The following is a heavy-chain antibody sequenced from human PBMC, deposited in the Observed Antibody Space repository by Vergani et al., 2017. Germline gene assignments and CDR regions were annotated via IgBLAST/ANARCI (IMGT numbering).Heavy chain of an antibody. Sequence: EVQLLESGGGLVQPGGSLRLSCAASGFTFSSYAMSWVRQAPGKGLEWVSAISGSGGSTYYADSVKGRFTISRDNSKNTLYLQMNSLRAEDTAVYYCAKDSRDVWSGYYSYYYYYMDVWGKGTTVTVSS. V-gene: IGHV3-23*01. CDR3: AKDSRDVWSGYYSYYYYYMDV. D-gene: IGHD3-3*01. CDR1: GFTFSSYA. J-gene: IGHJ6*03. CDR2: ISGSGGST.